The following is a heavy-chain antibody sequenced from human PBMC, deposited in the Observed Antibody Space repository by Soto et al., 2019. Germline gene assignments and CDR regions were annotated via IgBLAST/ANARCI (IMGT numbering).Heavy chain of an antibody. CDR1: GGYISGVYYS. Sequence: SETLSLTCAVSGGYISGVYYSWIWIRQPPGKGLEWIGFIYNSGSTYYNSSLKSRVTISVDSSKNHFFLNLTSVTAADTAVYYCARSRISGSWSKFDYWGQGIRVTVSA. V-gene: IGHV4-30-2*01. CDR3: ARSRISGSWSKFDY. D-gene: IGHD6-13*01. CDR2: IYNSGST. J-gene: IGHJ4*02.